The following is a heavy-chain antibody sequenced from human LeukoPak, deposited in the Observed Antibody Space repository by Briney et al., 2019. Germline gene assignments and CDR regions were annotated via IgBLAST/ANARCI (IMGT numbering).Heavy chain of an antibody. V-gene: IGHV1-2*02. CDR2: INPNSGGT. Sequence: ASVKVSCKASGYTFTGYYMHWVRQAPGQGLEWMGWINPNSGGTNYAQKFQGRATMTRDTSISTAYMELSRLRSDDTAVYYCARPGGSKKAFDIWGQGTMVTVSS. D-gene: IGHD3-10*01. CDR3: ARPGGSKKAFDI. CDR1: GYTFTGYY. J-gene: IGHJ3*02.